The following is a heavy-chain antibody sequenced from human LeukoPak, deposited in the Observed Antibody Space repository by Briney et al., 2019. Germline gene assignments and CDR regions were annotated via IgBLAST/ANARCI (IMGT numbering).Heavy chain of an antibody. V-gene: IGHV3-21*01. CDR2: IGGSSSSL. D-gene: IGHD4-17*01. Sequence: PGGSLRLSCAASGFTFSIYSMNWVRQAPGKGLEWVSSIGGSSSSLYYAESVKGRFTISRDNARNSLYMQMNSLRAEDTAVYYCAKEAGQDYGALDAFDVWGQGTMVTVSS. J-gene: IGHJ3*01. CDR1: GFTFSIYS. CDR3: AKEAGQDYGALDAFDV.